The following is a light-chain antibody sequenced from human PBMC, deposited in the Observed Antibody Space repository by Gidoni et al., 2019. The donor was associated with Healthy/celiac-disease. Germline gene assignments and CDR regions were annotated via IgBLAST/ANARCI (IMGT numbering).Light chain of an antibody. Sequence: DIQMTQSPSSLSASVGDRVTITCRASQSISSYLNWYQQKPGKAPKLLIYAASTLQSGVPSRFSGSGSGTDFTLTISSLQPEDFATYYCQQSYNTLLFTFGPXTKVDIK. J-gene: IGKJ3*01. CDR1: QSISSY. CDR2: AAS. CDR3: QQSYNTLLFT. V-gene: IGKV1-39*01.